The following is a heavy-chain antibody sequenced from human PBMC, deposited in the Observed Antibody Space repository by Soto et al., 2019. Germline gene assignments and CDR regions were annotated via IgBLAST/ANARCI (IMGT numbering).Heavy chain of an antibody. D-gene: IGHD3-10*01. CDR2: ISHEGSRK. Sequence: QVKLVESGGGVVQPGRSLRLSCAASGFTFSTYGMHWVRQAPGKGLDWVAVISHEGSRKYYGDSVKGRFTMSRDNSKKTVYLQMNSLRAEATAVYYCAKDRGPLGNCGVDVGGQGATFTVSS. V-gene: IGHV3-30*18. CDR1: GFTFSTYG. CDR3: AKDRGPLGNCGVDV. J-gene: IGHJ6*02.